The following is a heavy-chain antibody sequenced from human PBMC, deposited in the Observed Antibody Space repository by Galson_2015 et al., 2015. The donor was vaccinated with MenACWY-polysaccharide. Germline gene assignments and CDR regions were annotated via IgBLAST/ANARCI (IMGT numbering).Heavy chain of an antibody. CDR2: INWNGGST. CDR1: GFTFDDYG. D-gene: IGHD6-13*01. Sequence: SLRLSCAASGFTFDDYGMSWVRQAPGKGLEWVSGINWNGGSTGYADSVKGRFPISRDNAKNSLYLQMNSLRAEDTALYHCARAANYSSSWSEYYFDYWGQGTLVTVSS. CDR3: ARAANYSSSWSEYYFDY. V-gene: IGHV3-20*01. J-gene: IGHJ4*02.